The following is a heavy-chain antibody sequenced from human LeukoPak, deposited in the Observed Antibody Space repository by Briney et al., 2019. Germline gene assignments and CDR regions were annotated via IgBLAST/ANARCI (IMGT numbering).Heavy chain of an antibody. V-gene: IGHV3-23*01. CDR1: GGTFSSYG. D-gene: IGHD3-10*01. Sequence: ASVKVSCKASGGTFSSYGMSWVRQAPGKGLEWVSAISGSGGSTYYADSVKGRFTISRDNSKNTLYLQMNSLRAEDTAVYSCAKDGFVPPPHTRRSGRPYYYDDWGQGTLVTVSS. CDR2: ISGSGGST. J-gene: IGHJ4*02. CDR3: AKDGFVPPPHTRRSGRPYYYDD.